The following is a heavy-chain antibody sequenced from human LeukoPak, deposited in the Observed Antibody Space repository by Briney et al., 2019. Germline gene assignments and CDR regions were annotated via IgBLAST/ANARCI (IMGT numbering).Heavy chain of an antibody. CDR1: GFTFSSYG. CDR2: ISSDGSDK. CDR3: AKSIGGYYDSSGYYDY. V-gene: IGHV3-30*18. D-gene: IGHD3-22*01. J-gene: IGHJ4*02. Sequence: GGSLRLSCAASGFTFSSYGMHWVRQAPGKGLEGVAVISSDGSDKYYADSVKGRFTISRDSSKNTLYLQLNSLRAEDTAVYYCAKSIGGYYDSSGYYDYWGQGTLVTVSS.